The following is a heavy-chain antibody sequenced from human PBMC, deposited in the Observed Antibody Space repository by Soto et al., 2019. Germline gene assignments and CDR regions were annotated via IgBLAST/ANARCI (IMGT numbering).Heavy chain of an antibody. CDR3: ASRDPGTSVDC. D-gene: IGHD1-7*01. CDR2: IYRTGST. Sequence: TSETLSLTCAVSGGSFTSNNWWTWVRQPPGQGLEWIGEIYRTGSTNYNPSLKSRVTISLDKSEKQISLKVTSLTAADTAVYYCASRDPGTSVDCWGQGTVVTVSS. CDR1: GGSFTSNNW. J-gene: IGHJ4*02. V-gene: IGHV4-4*02.